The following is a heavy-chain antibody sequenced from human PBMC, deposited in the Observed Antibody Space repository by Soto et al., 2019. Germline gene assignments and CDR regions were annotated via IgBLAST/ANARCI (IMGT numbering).Heavy chain of an antibody. D-gene: IGHD6-13*01. CDR3: APSWYTSSCSPC. CDR2: IDPSDSYT. Sequence: PGESLKISCKGSGYSFTSYWISWVRQMPGKVLEWMGRIDPSDSYTNYRPSSQGHVTISADGSIRTAYLQWSSLKASDTAMYYCAPSWYTSSCSPCGGGGPLVTV. J-gene: IGHJ4*02. V-gene: IGHV5-10-1*01. CDR1: GYSFTSYW.